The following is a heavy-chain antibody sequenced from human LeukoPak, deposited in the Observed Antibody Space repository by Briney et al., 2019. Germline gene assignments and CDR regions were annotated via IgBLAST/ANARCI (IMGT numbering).Heavy chain of an antibody. D-gene: IGHD5-12*01. J-gene: IGHJ4*02. CDR3: ARDQLSLYSGYDYPTSLLDY. CDR1: GFTFSSYA. CDR2: IWYDGSNK. V-gene: IGHV3-33*08. Sequence: HPGGSLRLSCAASGFTFSSYAMHWVRQAPGKGLEWVAVIWYDGSNKYYADSVKGRFTISRDNSKNTLYLQMNSLRAEDTAVYYCARDQLSLYSGYDYPTSLLDYWGQGTLVTVSS.